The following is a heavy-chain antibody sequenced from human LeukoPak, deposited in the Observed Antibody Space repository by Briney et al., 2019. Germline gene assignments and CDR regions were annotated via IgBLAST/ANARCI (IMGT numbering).Heavy chain of an antibody. D-gene: IGHD3-10*01. CDR3: ARGLWFGELGCMDV. CDR1: GYTFTSYD. V-gene: IGHV1-8*01. CDR2: MNPNSGNT. J-gene: IGHJ6*03. Sequence: ASVKVSCKASGYTFTSYDINWVRQATGQGLEWMGWMNPNSGNTGYAQKFQGRVTMTRNTSMSTAYMELSSLRSEDTAVYYCARGLWFGELGCMDVWGKGTTVTVSS.